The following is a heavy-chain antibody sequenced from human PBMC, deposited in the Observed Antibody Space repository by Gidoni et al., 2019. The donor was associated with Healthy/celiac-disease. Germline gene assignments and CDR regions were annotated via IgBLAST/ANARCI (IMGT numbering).Heavy chain of an antibody. Sequence: EVQLVQSGAEVKKPGESLKISCKGSGYSFTSYWIGWVRQMPGKGLEWMGIIYPGDSDTRYSPSFQGQVTISADKSISTAYLQWSSLKASDTAMYYCARRTSITIFGVVTDLFDYWGQGTLVTVSS. CDR1: GYSFTSYW. CDR3: ARRTSITIFGVVTDLFDY. V-gene: IGHV5-51*01. J-gene: IGHJ4*02. CDR2: IYPGDSDT. D-gene: IGHD3-3*01.